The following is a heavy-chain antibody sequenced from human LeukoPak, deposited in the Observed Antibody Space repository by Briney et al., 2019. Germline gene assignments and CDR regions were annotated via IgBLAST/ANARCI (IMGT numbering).Heavy chain of an antibody. D-gene: IGHD2-15*01. CDR2: ISWDGGST. CDR3: AKEAALYCSGGSCYSHYFDY. J-gene: IGHJ4*02. Sequence: PGGSLRLSCAASGFTFDDYAMHWVRQAPGKGLEWVSLISWDGGSTYYADSVKGRFTISRDSSKNSLYLQMNSLRAEDTALYYCAKEAALYCSGGSCYSHYFDYWGQGTLVTVSS. CDR1: GFTFDDYA. V-gene: IGHV3-43D*03.